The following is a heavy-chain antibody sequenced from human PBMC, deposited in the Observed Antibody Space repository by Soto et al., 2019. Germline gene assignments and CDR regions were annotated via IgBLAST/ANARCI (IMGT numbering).Heavy chain of an antibody. CDR1: GYSFTHYW. D-gene: IGHD3-3*01. V-gene: IGHV5-10-1*03. J-gene: IGHJ3*01. CDR2: IDPSDSRT. Sequence: EVLLVQSGAEVKKPGESLRISCNVSGYSFTHYWIAWVRQMPGKGLEWVGRIDPSDSRTYYSPSFQGHVTISVDRSITTAYLRWSSLKASDTAIYYCARQITTFGVIINALNVWGQGTMVTVSS. CDR3: ARQITTFGVIINALNV.